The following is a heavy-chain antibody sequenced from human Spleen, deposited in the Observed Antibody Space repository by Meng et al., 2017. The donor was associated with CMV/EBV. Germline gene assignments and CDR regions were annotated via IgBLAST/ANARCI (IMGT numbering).Heavy chain of an antibody. Sequence: SETLSLTCTVSGGSISSSSYYWGWIRQPPGKGLEWIGNIYYSGGADYNPSLKSRVSISIDTPKNQFSLRLSSVTAADTAVYYCARVSSTTVVVHPDFWGQGTLVTVSS. CDR2: IYYSGGA. CDR3: ARVSSTTVVVHPDF. D-gene: IGHD4-23*01. V-gene: IGHV4-39*07. J-gene: IGHJ4*02. CDR1: GGSISSSSYY.